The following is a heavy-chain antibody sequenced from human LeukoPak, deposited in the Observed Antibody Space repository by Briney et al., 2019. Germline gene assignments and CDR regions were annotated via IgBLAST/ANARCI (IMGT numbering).Heavy chain of an antibody. J-gene: IGHJ4*02. CDR1: GSSFTSYW. V-gene: IGHV5-51*01. CDR2: IYPGDSDT. Sequence: GESLEISWQGSGSSFTSYWIGGVRRLPGKGLEWMGIIYPGDSDTRYSTSFQGQVTISADESISTAYLQWSSLKASDTDMYYCARLVNVVVVAATFGYFDYWGQGTLVTVSS. CDR3: ARLVNVVVVAATFGYFDY. D-gene: IGHD2-15*01.